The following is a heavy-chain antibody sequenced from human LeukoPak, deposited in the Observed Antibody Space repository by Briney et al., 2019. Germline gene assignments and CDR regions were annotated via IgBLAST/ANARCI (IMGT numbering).Heavy chain of an antibody. V-gene: IGHV3-7*01. CDR1: GFTFSSYW. CDR2: IKQDGSEK. Sequence: GGSLRLSCAASGFTFSSYWMSWVRQAPGKGLEWVANIKQDGSEKYYVDSVKGRFTISRDNAKNSLYLQMNSLRAEDTAVYYCARVGILSWWYFDYWGQGTLVTVSS. D-gene: IGHD6-13*01. CDR3: ARVGILSWWYFDY. J-gene: IGHJ4*02.